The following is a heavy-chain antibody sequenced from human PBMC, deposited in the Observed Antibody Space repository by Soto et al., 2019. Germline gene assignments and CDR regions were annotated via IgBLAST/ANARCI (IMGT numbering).Heavy chain of an antibody. Sequence: GGSLRLSCAASGFTFSSYAMSWVRQAPGKGLEWVSAISGSGGSTYYADSVKGRFTISRDNSKNTLYLQMNSLRAEDTAVYYCARGVGSSSSLNYYYYGMDVWGQGTTVTVSS. CDR3: ARGVGSSSSLNYYYYGMDV. J-gene: IGHJ6*02. D-gene: IGHD6-6*01. V-gene: IGHV3-23*01. CDR1: GFTFSSYA. CDR2: ISGSGGST.